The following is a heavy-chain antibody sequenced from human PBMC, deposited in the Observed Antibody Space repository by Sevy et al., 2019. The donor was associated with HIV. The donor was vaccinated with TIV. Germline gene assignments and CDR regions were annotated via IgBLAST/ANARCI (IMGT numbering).Heavy chain of an antibody. CDR1: GYTFSTYA. J-gene: IGHJ5*02. Sequence: ASVKVSCKASGYTFSTYAMHWVRQAPGQRLQWMGWINVGNGDTKYSQHFQGRATITRDTSASTVYMELRSLRSEDTAVYYCARGAPDVSRYFVFDPWGQGTLVTAPQ. V-gene: IGHV1-3*01. CDR2: INVGNGDT. CDR3: ARGAPDVSRYFVFDP. D-gene: IGHD3-9*01.